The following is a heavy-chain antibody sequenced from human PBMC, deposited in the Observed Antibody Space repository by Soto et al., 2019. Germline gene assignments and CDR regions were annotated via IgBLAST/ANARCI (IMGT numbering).Heavy chain of an antibody. CDR2: IYWDDGK. D-gene: IGHD5-18*01. CDR1: GFSLSTTAVG. Sequence: QITLKESGPTLVKPTQTLTLTCTFSGFSLSTTAVGVGWIRQPPGKALEWLALIYWDDGKRYSPSLKSRLTITKDTSKNQVVLTMTNMDPVDTATYSCAHSTTTMVGGYFQHWGQGTLVTVSS. J-gene: IGHJ1*01. CDR3: AHSTTTMVGGYFQH. V-gene: IGHV2-5*02.